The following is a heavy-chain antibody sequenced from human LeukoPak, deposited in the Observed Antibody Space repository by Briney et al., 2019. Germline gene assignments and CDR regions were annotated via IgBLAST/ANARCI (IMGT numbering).Heavy chain of an antibody. CDR1: GFTFSTYA. CDR2: ISDSGGSA. CDR3: AKDRGSGTRGPFDY. V-gene: IGHV3-23*01. D-gene: IGHD3-10*01. J-gene: IGHJ4*02. Sequence: GGSLRLSCAASGFTFSTYAMSWVRQAPGKGLQWVSAISDSGGSAYYADSVKGRFTISRDNSKNTLYLQMNRLRAEDTAVYYCAKDRGSGTRGPFDYWGQGTLVTVSS.